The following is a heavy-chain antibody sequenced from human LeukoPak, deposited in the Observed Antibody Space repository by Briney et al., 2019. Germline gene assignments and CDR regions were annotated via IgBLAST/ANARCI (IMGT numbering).Heavy chain of an antibody. Sequence: GGSLRLSCEASGFTFSSYWMSWVRQAPGKGLEWVANIKQDGSEKYYVDSVKGRFTISRDNAKKSLYLQMNSLRAEYTAVYYCARESGGATNVDYWGQGTLVTVSS. D-gene: IGHD1-26*01. CDR3: ARESGGATNVDY. CDR2: IKQDGSEK. V-gene: IGHV3-7*01. J-gene: IGHJ4*02. CDR1: GFTFSSYW.